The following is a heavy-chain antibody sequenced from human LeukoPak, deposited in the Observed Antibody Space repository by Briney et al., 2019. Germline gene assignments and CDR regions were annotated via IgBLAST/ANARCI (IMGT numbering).Heavy chain of an antibody. CDR2: ISSNGGST. CDR3: ARDNCSGGSCYSFDG. D-gene: IGHD2-15*01. J-gene: IGHJ4*02. CDR1: GFTFSSYA. V-gene: IGHV3-64*01. Sequence: GGSLRLSCAASGFTFSSYAMHWVRQAPGKGLEYVSAISSNGGSTYYANSVKGRFTISRDNSKNTLYLQMGSLRAEDMAVYYCARDNCSGGSCYSFDGWGQGTLVTVSS.